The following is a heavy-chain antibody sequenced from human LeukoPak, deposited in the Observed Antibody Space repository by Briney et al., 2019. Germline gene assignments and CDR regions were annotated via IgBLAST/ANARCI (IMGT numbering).Heavy chain of an antibody. Sequence: PGGSLRLSCAASGFTFSSYGMHWVRQAPGKGLEWVAVISYDGSNKYYADSVKGRFTISRGNSKNTLYLQMNSLRAEDTAVYYCAKDPQHENYDFWSGSYFDYWGQGTLVTVSS. CDR2: ISYDGSNK. CDR1: GFTFSSYG. V-gene: IGHV3-30*18. J-gene: IGHJ4*02. D-gene: IGHD3-3*01. CDR3: AKDPQHENYDFWSGSYFDY.